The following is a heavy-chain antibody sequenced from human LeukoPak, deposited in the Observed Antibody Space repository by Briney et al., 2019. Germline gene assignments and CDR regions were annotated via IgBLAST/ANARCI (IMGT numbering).Heavy chain of an antibody. V-gene: IGHV4-4*07. CDR1: GGSISSYY. D-gene: IGHD3-22*01. J-gene: IGHJ4*02. CDR2: IYTSGST. CDR3: ARSPGFLDYYDSSGAFDY. Sequence: SETLSLTCTVSGGSISSYYWSWIRQPAGKGLEWIGRIYTSGSTNYNPSLKSRVTMSVDTSKDQFSLKLSSVTAADTAVYYCARSPGFLDYYDSSGAFDYWGQGTLVTVSS.